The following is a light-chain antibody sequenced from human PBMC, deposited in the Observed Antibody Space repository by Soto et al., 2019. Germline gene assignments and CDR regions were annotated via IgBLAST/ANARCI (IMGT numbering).Light chain of an antibody. Sequence: AIQMTQYPSSLSASVGDRVTITCRASQDIRNELGWYQQRPGKAPKFLIYAASTLQSGVPSRFSASGSGTDFTLTISSLHPEDFATYYCLQDYDFPRTFGPGTKLDIK. CDR1: QDIRNE. J-gene: IGKJ1*01. V-gene: IGKV1-6*01. CDR2: AAS. CDR3: LQDYDFPRT.